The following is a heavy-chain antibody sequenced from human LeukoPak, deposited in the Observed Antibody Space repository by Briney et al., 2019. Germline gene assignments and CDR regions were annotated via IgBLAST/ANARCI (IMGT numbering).Heavy chain of an antibody. J-gene: IGHJ4*02. CDR3: ARSSGWVLPFDY. Sequence: GGSLRLSCAASGFTFSSYGMHWVRQAPGKGLEWVAFMRYDGSNKYYADSVKGRFTISRDNSKNTLYLQMNSLRAEDTAVYYCARSSGWVLPFDYWGQGTLVTVSS. V-gene: IGHV3-30*02. CDR1: GFTFSSYG. CDR2: MRYDGSNK. D-gene: IGHD6-19*01.